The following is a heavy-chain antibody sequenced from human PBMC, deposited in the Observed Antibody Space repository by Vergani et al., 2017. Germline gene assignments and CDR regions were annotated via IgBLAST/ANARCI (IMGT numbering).Heavy chain of an antibody. CDR1: GYTFTSYY. CDR3: ARDSRYCSSTSCYVGRDWFDP. CDR2: INPSGGST. D-gene: IGHD2-2*01. V-gene: IGHV1-46*01. Sequence: QVQLVQSGAEVKKPGASVKVSCKASGYTFTSYYMHWVRQAPGQGLEWMGIINPSGGSTSYAQKFQGRVTMIRDTSTSTVYMELSSLRSEDTAGYYCARDSRYCSSTSCYVGRDWFDPWGQGTLVTVSS. J-gene: IGHJ5*02.